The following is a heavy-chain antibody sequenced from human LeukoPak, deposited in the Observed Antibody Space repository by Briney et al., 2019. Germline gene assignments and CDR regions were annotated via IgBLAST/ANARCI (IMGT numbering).Heavy chain of an antibody. Sequence: GASVKVSCKPSGYTFSTYGISWGRQAPGQGLEWMGWISTYNGNTYYALKLQGRVTMTTDTSKSTAYMELRSLRSDDTAVYYCAREKTRLAAGDAFDIWGQGTMVTVSS. V-gene: IGHV1-18*01. CDR3: AREKTRLAAGDAFDI. CDR1: GYTFSTYG. D-gene: IGHD6-13*01. J-gene: IGHJ3*02. CDR2: ISTYNGNT.